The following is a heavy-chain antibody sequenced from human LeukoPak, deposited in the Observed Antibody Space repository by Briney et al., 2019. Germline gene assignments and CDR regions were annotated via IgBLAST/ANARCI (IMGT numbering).Heavy chain of an antibody. CDR2: IWYDGSNK. J-gene: IGHJ4*02. CDR1: GFTFSSYG. Sequence: PGGSLRLSCAASGFTFSSYGMHWVRQAPGKGLEWVAVIWYDGSNKFYADSVKGRFIISRGNSKNTLYLQMNSLRAEDTAVYYCARVPVYGGYDFDYWGQGTLVTVSS. D-gene: IGHD5-12*01. CDR3: ARVPVYGGYDFDY. V-gene: IGHV3-33*01.